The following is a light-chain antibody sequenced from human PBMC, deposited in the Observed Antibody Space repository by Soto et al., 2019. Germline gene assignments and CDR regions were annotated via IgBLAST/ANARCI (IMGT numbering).Light chain of an antibody. CDR1: HSVSSSY. CDR3: QQYYSSPRT. Sequence: EIVLTQSPGTLSLSPGERATLSCRASHSVSSSYLAWYQQKPGQAPSLLIYGASNRATGIPDRFSGSESGTDFALTISRLEPEDFAVYYCQQYYSSPRTFGQGTKVQI. J-gene: IGKJ1*01. CDR2: GAS. V-gene: IGKV3-20*01.